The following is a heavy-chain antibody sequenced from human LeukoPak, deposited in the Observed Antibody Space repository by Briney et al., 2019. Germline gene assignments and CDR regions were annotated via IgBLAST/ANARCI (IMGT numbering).Heavy chain of an antibody. V-gene: IGHV4-30-2*01. CDR2: IYHSGST. CDR1: GGSISSGGYS. D-gene: IGHD2-2*01. CDR3: ARGSSTSGNWFDP. Sequence: PSQTLSLTCAVSGGSISSGGYSWSWIRQPPGKGLEWIGYIYHSGSTYYNPSLKSRVTISVDTSKNQFSLKLSSVTAADTAVYYCARGSSTSGNWFDPWGQGTLVTVSS. J-gene: IGHJ5*02.